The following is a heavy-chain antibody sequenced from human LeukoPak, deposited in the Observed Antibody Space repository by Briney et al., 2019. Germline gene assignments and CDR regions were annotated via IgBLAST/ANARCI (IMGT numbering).Heavy chain of an antibody. CDR1: GGSFSGYY. CDR3: ARGVVPAAHDY. V-gene: IGHV4-34*01. Sequence: SETLSLTCAVYGGSFSGYYWSWIRQPPGKGLEWIGEINHSGSTNYNPSLKSRVTISVDTSKNQFSLKLSSVTAADTAAYYCARGVVPAAHDYWGQGTLVTVSS. D-gene: IGHD2-2*01. CDR2: INHSGST. J-gene: IGHJ4*02.